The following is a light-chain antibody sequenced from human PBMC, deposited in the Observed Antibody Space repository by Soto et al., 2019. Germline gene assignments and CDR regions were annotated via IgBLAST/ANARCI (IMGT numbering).Light chain of an antibody. Sequence: DIQMTQSPSSLSASVGDRVTITCQASQDITNYLNWYQQKPGKAPQLLIYAASNLKTGVPSRFSGSGSGTDFTFTISSLQPEDFATYYCQQYDARPLTFGGGTKVDNK. CDR2: AAS. CDR3: QQYDARPLT. V-gene: IGKV1-33*01. J-gene: IGKJ4*01. CDR1: QDITNY.